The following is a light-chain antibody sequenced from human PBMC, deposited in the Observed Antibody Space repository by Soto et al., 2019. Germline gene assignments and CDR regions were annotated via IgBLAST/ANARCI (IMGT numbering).Light chain of an antibody. V-gene: IGLV2-14*01. CDR2: VVS. J-gene: IGLJ1*01. CDR3: SSYTSSITPYV. CDR1: ITDIGAYNY. Sequence: QSVLTQPASVSGSPGQSITISCTGTITDIGAYNYFSWYQQHPGKAPKLLIYVVSSRPSGVSNRFSGSKSGNAAYLTISGLQADDEAEYYCSSYTSSITPYVFGTGTKVTVL.